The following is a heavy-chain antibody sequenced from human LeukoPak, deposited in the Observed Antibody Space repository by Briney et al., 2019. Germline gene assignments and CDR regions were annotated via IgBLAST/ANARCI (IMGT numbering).Heavy chain of an antibody. V-gene: IGHV3-11*04. CDR3: ARSILPAANAIDY. Sequence: GGSLRLSCAASGFTFSDYYMNWIRQAPGKGLEWISYMSSSGSTISYADSVTGRFTVSRDNAKNSVYMQMNRLRAEDTAVYYCARSILPAANAIDYWGQGTLLTVSS. J-gene: IGHJ4*02. D-gene: IGHD2-2*01. CDR1: GFTFSDYY. CDR2: MSSSGSTI.